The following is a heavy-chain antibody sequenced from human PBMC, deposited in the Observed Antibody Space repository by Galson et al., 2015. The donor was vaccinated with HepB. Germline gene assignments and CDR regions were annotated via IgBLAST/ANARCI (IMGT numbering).Heavy chain of an antibody. J-gene: IGHJ4*02. CDR2: ISGNGGRT. CDR1: GFTFSTCA. D-gene: IGHD5-18*01. V-gene: IGHV3-23*01. CDR3: AKDQIWEFPHFLHY. Sequence: SLRLSCAASGFTFSTCAMTWVRQAPGKGLEWVSTISGNGGRTYYADSVKGRFTISRDNSKDTLYLHMNSLRAEDTAVYYCAKDQIWEFPHFLHYCVQGTLVTVTS.